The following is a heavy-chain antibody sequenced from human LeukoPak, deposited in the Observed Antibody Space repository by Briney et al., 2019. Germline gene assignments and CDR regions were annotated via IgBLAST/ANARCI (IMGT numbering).Heavy chain of an antibody. CDR2: ISYDGSNK. D-gene: IGHD3-3*01. CDR1: GFTFSSYA. V-gene: IGHV3-30-3*01. J-gene: IGHJ4*02. Sequence: GGSLRLSCAASGFTFSSYAMHWVRQAPGKGLEWVAVISYDGSNKYYADSVKGRFTISRDNSKNTLYLQMNSLRAEDTAVYYRARDSGFLEWFFDYWGQGTLVTVSS. CDR3: ARDSGFLEWFFDY.